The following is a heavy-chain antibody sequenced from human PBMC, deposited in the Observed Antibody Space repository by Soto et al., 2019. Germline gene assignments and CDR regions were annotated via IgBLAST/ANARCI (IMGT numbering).Heavy chain of an antibody. D-gene: IGHD3-22*01. CDR2: ISGSGSTI. Sequence: PVGSLRLSCTAAGVTCVIYAVRWVGQALGKGPEWISSISGSGSTIYYADSGKGRFTISRDNSKNTLYLQMSSMRAEDTAVYYCAKVLYYYVSSGYYYFDYWGQGTLVPGSS. CDR1: GVTCVIYA. J-gene: IGHJ4*02. CDR3: AKVLYYYVSSGYYYFDY. V-gene: IGHV3-23*01.